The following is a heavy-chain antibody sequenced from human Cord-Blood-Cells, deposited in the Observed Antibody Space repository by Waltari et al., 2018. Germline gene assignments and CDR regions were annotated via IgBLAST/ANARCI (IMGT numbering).Heavy chain of an antibody. CDR2: IYWDDDK. CDR1: GFSLSTSGVG. Sequence: QITLKESGPTLVKPTQTLTLTCTFSGFSLSTSGVGVGWIRQPPGKALEWLALIYWDDDKRYSPSLKGRLTITKDTSKNQVVLTMTNMDPVDTATYYCAHVAAGYSSIYYFDYWGQGTLVTVSS. D-gene: IGHD6-13*01. CDR3: AHVAAGYSSIYYFDY. V-gene: IGHV2-5*02. J-gene: IGHJ4*02.